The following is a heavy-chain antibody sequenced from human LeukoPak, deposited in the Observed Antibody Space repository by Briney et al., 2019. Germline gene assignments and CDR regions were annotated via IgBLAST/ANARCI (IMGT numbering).Heavy chain of an antibody. CDR3: AREPPLGYCSGGSCYSEFLFDY. Sequence: GGSLRLSCAASGFTFSSYSMNWVRQAPGKGLEWVSYISSSSSTIYYADSVRGRFTISRDNAKNPLYLQMNSLRAEDTAVYYCAREPPLGYCSGGSCYSEFLFDYWGQGTLVTVSS. D-gene: IGHD2-15*01. J-gene: IGHJ4*02. V-gene: IGHV3-48*01. CDR1: GFTFSSYS. CDR2: ISSSSSTI.